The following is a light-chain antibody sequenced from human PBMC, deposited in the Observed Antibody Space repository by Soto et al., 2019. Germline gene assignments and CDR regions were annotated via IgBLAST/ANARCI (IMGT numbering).Light chain of an antibody. V-gene: IGKV3-11*01. CDR1: QSFPGL. CDR2: NAY. CDR3: QQRHMWPIT. J-gene: IGKJ5*01. Sequence: EVVLTQSPATLYLSKAERATLSCRASQSFPGLLAWYQQKPGQPLRLLIYNAYNRATVIPPRFSGSGSGADLSLTISSLEPDDSSVYYCQQRHMWPITFGQGTRLEIK.